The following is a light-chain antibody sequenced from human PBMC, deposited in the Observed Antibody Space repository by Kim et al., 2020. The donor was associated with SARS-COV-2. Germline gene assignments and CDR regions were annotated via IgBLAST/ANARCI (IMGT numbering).Light chain of an antibody. CDR2: AAS. J-gene: IGKJ1*01. CDR1: QSLNNNY. V-gene: IGKV3-20*01. CDR3: QQYDSSPKT. Sequence: SSGERPTPSCRASQSLNNNYLAWVQQKPGQAPRLLIYAASRRATGIPDRFSGSGSGTDFILTITIVEPEDFAVYYCQQYDSSPKTFGQGTKVDIK.